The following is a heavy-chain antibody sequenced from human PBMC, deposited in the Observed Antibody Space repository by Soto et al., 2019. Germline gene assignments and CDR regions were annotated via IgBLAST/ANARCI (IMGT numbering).Heavy chain of an antibody. V-gene: IGHV4-31*03. D-gene: IGHD3-22*01. Sequence: QVQLQESGPGLVKPSQTLSLICNVSGDSISSGGYYWNWIRQHPGKGLEWIGYIYYSGSTYYNPSLKSRVTISVDTSKNHFSLALSSVTAADTAVYYCARGDDSSGYHYFDYWGQGTLVTVSS. J-gene: IGHJ4*02. CDR2: IYYSGST. CDR3: ARGDDSSGYHYFDY. CDR1: GDSISSGGYY.